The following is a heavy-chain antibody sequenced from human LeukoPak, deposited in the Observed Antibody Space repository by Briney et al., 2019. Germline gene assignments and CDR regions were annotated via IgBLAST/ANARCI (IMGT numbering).Heavy chain of an antibody. CDR1: GGSISSYY. V-gene: IGHV4-59*12. J-gene: IGHJ4*02. D-gene: IGHD3-16*02. Sequence: SETLSLTCTVSGGSISSYYWSWIRQPLGKGLEWIGYIYYSGSTNYNPSLKSRVTISVDTSKNQFSLKLISVTAADTDVYYCARGGRDDYVWGSYRYQDFDYWGQGTLVTVSS. CDR3: ARGGRDDYVWGSYRYQDFDY. CDR2: IYYSGST.